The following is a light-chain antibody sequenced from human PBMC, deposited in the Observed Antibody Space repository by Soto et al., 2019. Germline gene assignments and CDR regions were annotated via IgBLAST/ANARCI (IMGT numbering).Light chain of an antibody. CDR1: RSNIGSNF. V-gene: IGLV1-47*01. CDR2: RNN. J-gene: IGLJ2*01. Sequence: QSVLTQPPSASGTPGQRVTVSCSGGRSNIGSNFVFWYQQFPGTAPKLLIYRNNQRPSGVPDRFSGSKSGTSASLAISGLRSEDEADYYCTSWDDSLYHVVFGGGTKVTVL. CDR3: TSWDDSLYHVV.